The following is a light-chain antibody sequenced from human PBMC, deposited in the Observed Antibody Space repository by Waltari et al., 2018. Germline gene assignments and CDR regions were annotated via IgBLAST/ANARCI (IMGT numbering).Light chain of an antibody. J-gene: IGLJ3*02. V-gene: IGLV1-44*01. CDR3: AAWDDSLNGPDWV. Sequence: QSVLTQPPSASGTPGQRVTISCSGSGSNIGSNTVNWYQQLPGPAPKLLIYSNSQRPSGVPDRFSGSKSGTSASLAISGLQSEDEADYYCAAWDDSLNGPDWVFGGGTKLTVL. CDR1: GSNIGSNT. CDR2: SNS.